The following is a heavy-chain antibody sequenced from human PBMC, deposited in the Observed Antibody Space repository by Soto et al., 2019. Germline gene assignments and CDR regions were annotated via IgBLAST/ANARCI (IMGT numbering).Heavy chain of an antibody. D-gene: IGHD2-15*01. V-gene: IGHV3-23*01. Sequence: GGSPRLSCAASGFSFSSYGMSWVRQAPAKGLEWVSGISGRGVSTYYADSAKGRFTISRDNSKNTLYLQMTSLRAEDTAVYYCAKEDPRYCSGGSCTPFDPWGQGTLVTVSS. CDR1: GFSFSSYG. CDR3: AKEDPRYCSGGSCTPFDP. CDR2: ISGRGVST. J-gene: IGHJ5*02.